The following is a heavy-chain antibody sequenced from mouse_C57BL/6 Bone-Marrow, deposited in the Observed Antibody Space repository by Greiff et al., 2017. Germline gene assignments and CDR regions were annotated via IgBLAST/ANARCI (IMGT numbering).Heavy chain of an antibody. CDR1: GFTFSSYT. D-gene: IGHD1-1*01. J-gene: IGHJ2*01. CDR2: ISGGGGNT. Sequence: EVQVVESGGGLVKPGGSLKLSCAASGFTFSSYTMSWVRQTPEKRLEWVATISGGGGNTYYPDSVKGRFTISRDNAKNTLYLQMSSLRSEDTALYYCARLGTTVVDDFDYWGQGTTLTVSS. V-gene: IGHV5-9*01. CDR3: ARLGTTVVDDFDY.